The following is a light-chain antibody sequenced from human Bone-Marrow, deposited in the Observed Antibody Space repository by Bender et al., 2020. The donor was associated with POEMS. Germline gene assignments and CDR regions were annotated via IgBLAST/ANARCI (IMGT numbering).Light chain of an antibody. CDR1: SSNIGAHA. CDR3: CSYAGSDTHVK. CDR2: SSH. V-gene: IGLV1-44*01. J-gene: IGLJ2*01. Sequence: QSALTQPASVSGTPGQRVTISCSGGSSNIGAHAVNWYQHLPGTAPKLLIYSSHRRPSEVPDRFSGSRSGTSASLAISGLQSEDEADYYCCSYAGSDTHVKFGGGTKLTVL.